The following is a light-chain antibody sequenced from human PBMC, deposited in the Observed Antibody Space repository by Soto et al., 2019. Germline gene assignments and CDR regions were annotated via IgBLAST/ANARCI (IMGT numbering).Light chain of an antibody. CDR3: QHYGYTSRT. V-gene: IGKV3-20*01. CDR1: QSASSNL. J-gene: IGKJ5*01. CDR2: GVS. Sequence: VSLTDGVGATLGCRVMQSASSNLVTWYQQKPGQAPRLLIYGVSSRATGIPDRFSGSGSGTDFTLTISRLQPEDFAVYFCQHYGYTSRTFGHGT.